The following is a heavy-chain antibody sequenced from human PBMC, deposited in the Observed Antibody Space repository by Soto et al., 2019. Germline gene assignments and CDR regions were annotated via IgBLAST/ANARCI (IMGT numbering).Heavy chain of an antibody. Sequence: AGGSLRLSCAASGFTFSTFGMHWVRQAPGKGLEWVAVISYDGSHQYYGDSVKGRFTISRDNSKNTLYLQMNSLRPEDTAVYYCAKDPGGGYKYFFYGMDVWGQGTTVTVSS. J-gene: IGHJ6*02. CDR3: AKDPGGGYKYFFYGMDV. CDR1: GFTFSTFG. V-gene: IGHV3-30*18. D-gene: IGHD3-22*01. CDR2: ISYDGSHQ.